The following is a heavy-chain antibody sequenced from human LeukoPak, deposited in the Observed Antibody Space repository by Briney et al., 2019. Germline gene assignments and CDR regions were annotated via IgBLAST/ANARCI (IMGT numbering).Heavy chain of an antibody. V-gene: IGHV4-59*01. J-gene: IGHJ4*02. Sequence: SETPSLTCTVSGGSISSYYWSWIRQPPGKGLEWIGYIYYSGSTNYNPSLKSRVTISVDTSKNQFSLKLSSVTAADTAVYYCAGETGTTRFDYWGQGTLVTVSS. CDR2: IYYSGST. CDR1: GGSISSYY. CDR3: AGETGTTRFDY. D-gene: IGHD1-7*01.